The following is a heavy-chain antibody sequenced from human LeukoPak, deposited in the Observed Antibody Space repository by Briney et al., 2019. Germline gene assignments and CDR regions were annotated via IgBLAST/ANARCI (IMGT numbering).Heavy chain of an antibody. CDR1: GFTVSSNY. D-gene: IGHD2-15*01. CDR2: ISYDGSNK. CDR3: AREKGYRSGGSCYGYYYYYGMDV. V-gene: IGHV3-30-3*01. J-gene: IGHJ6*02. Sequence: PGGSLRLSCAASGFTVSSNYMSWVRQAPGKGLEWVAVISYDGSNKYYADSVKGRFTISRDNSKNTLYLQMNSLRAEDTAVYYCAREKGYRSGGSCYGYYYYYGMDVWGQGTTVTVSS.